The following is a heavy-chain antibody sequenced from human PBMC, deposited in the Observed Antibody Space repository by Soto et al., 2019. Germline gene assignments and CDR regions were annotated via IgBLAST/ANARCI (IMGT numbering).Heavy chain of an antibody. CDR1: GFTFSSYE. CDR2: IDRSGSPI. Sequence: PGGSLRLSCAASGFTFSSYEMNWVRQAPGKGLEWVSYIDRSGSPIYYADSVKGRFTISRDNAENSLYLQMHSLRVDDTAIYYCATKIFGTTYFGNWGRGALVTVS. CDR3: ATKIFGTTYFGN. D-gene: IGHD1-7*01. V-gene: IGHV3-48*03. J-gene: IGHJ4*02.